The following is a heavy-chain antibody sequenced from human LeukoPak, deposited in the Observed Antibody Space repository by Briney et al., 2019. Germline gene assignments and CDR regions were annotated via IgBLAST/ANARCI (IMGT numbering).Heavy chain of an antibody. V-gene: IGHV3-7*01. CDR1: GFTFSSYW. CDR3: ARVQNYYDSSGYYQDFDAFDI. J-gene: IGHJ3*02. Sequence: GGSLRLSCAASGFTFSSYWMSWVRQAPGKGLDWVANIKQDGSEKYYVDSVKGRFTISRDNAKNSLYLQMNSLRAEDTAVYYCARVQNYYDSSGYYQDFDAFDIWGQGTMVTVSS. CDR2: IKQDGSEK. D-gene: IGHD3-22*01.